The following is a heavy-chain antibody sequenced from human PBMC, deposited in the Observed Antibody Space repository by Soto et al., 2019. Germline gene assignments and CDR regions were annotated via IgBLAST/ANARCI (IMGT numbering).Heavy chain of an antibody. CDR1: GFTVSNAW. CDR3: NVALSPLEYYYYYHGMDV. J-gene: IGHJ6*02. D-gene: IGHD1-1*01. Sequence: EVQLVESGGGLVKPGGSLRLSCAASGFTVSNAWMSWVRQAPGKGLECVGRIKSKSDGGTTDYAAPVKGRFTISRDDSKNSLYLQMNSLKTEDTDVYYCNVALSPLEYYYYYHGMDVWGQGTPVTVSS. V-gene: IGHV3-15*01. CDR2: IKSKSDGGTT.